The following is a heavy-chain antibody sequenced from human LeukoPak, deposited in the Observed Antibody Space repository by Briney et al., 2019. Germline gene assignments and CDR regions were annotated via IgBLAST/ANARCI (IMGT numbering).Heavy chain of an antibody. V-gene: IGHV3-21*01. CDR3: ARGEQVVPAATSHY. J-gene: IGHJ4*02. D-gene: IGHD2-2*01. Sequence: GGSLRLSCAASGFTFSTYSMNWVRQAPGKGLEWVSSISSSSSFIYYADSVKGRFTISRDNAKNSLFLLMNSLRAEDTAVYYCARGEQVVPAATSHYWGQRTLVTVSS. CDR2: ISSSSSFI. CDR1: GFTFSTYS.